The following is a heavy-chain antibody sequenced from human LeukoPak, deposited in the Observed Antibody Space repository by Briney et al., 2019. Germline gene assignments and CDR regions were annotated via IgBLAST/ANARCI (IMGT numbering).Heavy chain of an antibody. J-gene: IGHJ3*02. CDR1: GFTVSRYY. V-gene: IGHV3-53*01. CDR3: ARIETVADAFDI. CDR2: IYSGGST. D-gene: IGHD1-1*01. Sequence: GGPLRLSCAASGFTVSRYYISWVRQAPGKGLEWVSVIYSGGSTYYADSVKGRFTISRDNSKNTLYLQTNSLRAEDTAVYYCARIETVADAFDIWGQGTLVTVSS.